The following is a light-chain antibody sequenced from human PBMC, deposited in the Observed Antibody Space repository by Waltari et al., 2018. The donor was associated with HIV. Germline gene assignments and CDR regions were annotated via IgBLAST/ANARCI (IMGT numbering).Light chain of an antibody. CDR2: NDG. Sequence: SYVLTQPPSASVAPGQTARISCGGNAIGSENVQWYQQKPGQAPIMVIYNDGDRPSGIPERFSGSNSGNTATLTITRVEAGDEADYYCQMWDSRTDHWVFGGGTQLTVL. J-gene: IGLJ3*02. CDR1: AIGSEN. CDR3: QMWDSRTDHWV. V-gene: IGLV3-21*04.